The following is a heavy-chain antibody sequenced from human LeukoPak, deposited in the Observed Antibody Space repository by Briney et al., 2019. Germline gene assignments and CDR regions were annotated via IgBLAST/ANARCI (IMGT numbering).Heavy chain of an antibody. J-gene: IGHJ5*02. CDR3: ARDQVVRGSNWFDP. V-gene: IGHV1-69*05. D-gene: IGHD3-10*01. CDR2: IIPIFATA. CDR1: GGTFSSYA. Sequence: ASVKVSCKASGGTFSSYAISWVRQAPGQGLEWMGRIIPIFATANYAQKFQGRVTITTDESTSTAYMELSSLRSEDTAVYYCARDQVVRGSNWFDPWGQGTLVTVSS.